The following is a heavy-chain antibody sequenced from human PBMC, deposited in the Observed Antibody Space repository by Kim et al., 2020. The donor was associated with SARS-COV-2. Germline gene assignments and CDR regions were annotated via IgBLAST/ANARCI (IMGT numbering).Heavy chain of an antibody. V-gene: IGHV3-33*05. J-gene: IGHJ4*02. CDR2: ISYDGSNK. CDR1: GFTFSSYG. CDR3: AREYRESYSVRTKSLDY. Sequence: GGSLRLSCAASGFTFSSYGMHWVRQAPGKGLAWVAVISYDGSNKYYADSVKGRCTISRDNSKNTLNLQMNSLRAEDTAVYYCAREYRESYSVRTKSLDYWGQGTLVTVSS. D-gene: IGHD1-26*01.